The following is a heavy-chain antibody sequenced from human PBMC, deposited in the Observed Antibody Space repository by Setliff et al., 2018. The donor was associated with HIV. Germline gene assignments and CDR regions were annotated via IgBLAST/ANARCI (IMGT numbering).Heavy chain of an antibody. CDR2: ISAYNGNT. D-gene: IGHD3-22*01. V-gene: IGHV1-18*01. Sequence: ASVKVSCKASGYTFTSYIMNWVRQAPGQGLEWMGWISAYNGNTKYAQEFQGRVTMTTVTSTSTAYMELRSLRSDDTAVYYRARSRYDSGGYPDAFDIWGQGTMVTVSS. CDR3: ARSRYDSGGYPDAFDI. J-gene: IGHJ3*02. CDR1: GYTFTSYI.